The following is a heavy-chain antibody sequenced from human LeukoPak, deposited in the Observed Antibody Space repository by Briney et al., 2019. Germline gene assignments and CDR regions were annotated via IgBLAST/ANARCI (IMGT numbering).Heavy chain of an antibody. J-gene: IGHJ3*02. Sequence: GASVKVSCKASGYTFTGYYMHWVRQAPGQGLEWMGIINPSGGSTSYAQKFQGRVTMTRDMSTSTVYMELSSLRSEDTAVYYCARLSPYDYYDSNQNHKSDAFDIWGQGTMVTVSS. CDR1: GYTFTGYY. CDR2: INPSGGST. CDR3: ARLSPYDYYDSNQNHKSDAFDI. D-gene: IGHD3-22*01. V-gene: IGHV1-46*01.